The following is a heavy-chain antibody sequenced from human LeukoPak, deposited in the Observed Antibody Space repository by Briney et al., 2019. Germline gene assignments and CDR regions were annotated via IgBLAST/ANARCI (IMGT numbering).Heavy chain of an antibody. CDR3: ARDLFGMVRGVTYDY. D-gene: IGHD3-10*01. CDR2: INPNSGGT. CDR1: GYTFTGYY. V-gene: IGHV1-2*02. J-gene: IGHJ4*02. Sequence: GASVKVSCKASGYTFTGYYMHWVRQAPGQGLEWMGWINPNSGGTNYAQKFQGRVTMTRDTSISTAYMELSRLRSDDTAVYYCARDLFGMVRGVTYDYWGQGNLVTVSS.